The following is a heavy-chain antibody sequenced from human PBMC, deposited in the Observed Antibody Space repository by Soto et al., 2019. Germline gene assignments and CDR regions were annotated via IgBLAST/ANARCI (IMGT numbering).Heavy chain of an antibody. CDR2: VSSSGNT. CDR1: GDSLVNYY. D-gene: IGHD3-9*01. V-gene: IGHV4-4*07. CDR3: ARADYEILTGSYAMDV. J-gene: IGHJ6*02. Sequence: SETLSLTCTVSGDSLVNYYWFWIRQPVGKGLEWIGRVSSSGNTNANPTLNSRATMSIDTSKNQFSLRLRSVTAADTAVYYCARADYEILTGSYAMDVWGQGTTVTRLL.